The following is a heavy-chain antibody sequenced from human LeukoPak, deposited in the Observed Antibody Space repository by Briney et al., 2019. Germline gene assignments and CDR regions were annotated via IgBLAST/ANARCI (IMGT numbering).Heavy chain of an antibody. Sequence: RPGGSLRLSCAASGFTFSSYAMSWVRQAPGKGLEWVSAISGSGGSTYYADSVKGRFTISRDNSKNTLYLQMNSLRAEDTAVYYCAKRNSDYYGSGSYGDAFDIWGQGTMVTVSS. D-gene: IGHD3-10*01. J-gene: IGHJ3*02. CDR3: AKRNSDYYGSGSYGDAFDI. CDR1: GFTFSSYA. CDR2: ISGSGGST. V-gene: IGHV3-23*01.